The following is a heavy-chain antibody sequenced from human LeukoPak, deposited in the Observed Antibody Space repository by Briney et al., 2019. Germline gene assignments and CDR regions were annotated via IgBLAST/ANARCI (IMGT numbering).Heavy chain of an antibody. CDR1: GGTFSSYA. Sequence: SVKVSCKASGGTFSSYAISWVRQAPGQGLEWMGGIIPIFGTANYAQKFQGRATITTDESTSTAYMELSSLRSEDTAVYCCARALPYTRRDYYYYYYMDVWGKGTTVTVSS. V-gene: IGHV1-69*05. J-gene: IGHJ6*03. D-gene: IGHD1-14*01. CDR2: IIPIFGTA. CDR3: ARALPYTRRDYYYYYYMDV.